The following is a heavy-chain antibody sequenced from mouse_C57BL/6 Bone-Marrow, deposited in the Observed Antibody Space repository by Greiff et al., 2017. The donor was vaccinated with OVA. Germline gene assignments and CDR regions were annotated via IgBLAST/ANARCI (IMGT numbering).Heavy chain of an antibody. D-gene: IGHD4-1*02. V-gene: IGHV5-6*01. CDR2: ISSGGSYT. CDR3: ARHQLRLDY. CDR1: GFTFSSYG. Sequence: EVQAVESGGDLVKPGGSLKLYCAASGFTFSSYGMSWVRQTPDKRLEWVATISSGGSYTYYPDSVKARFTIYRDNTKNTLYLQMSNLKSEEKAMYYCARHQLRLDYYVQGTTLTVSS. J-gene: IGHJ2*01.